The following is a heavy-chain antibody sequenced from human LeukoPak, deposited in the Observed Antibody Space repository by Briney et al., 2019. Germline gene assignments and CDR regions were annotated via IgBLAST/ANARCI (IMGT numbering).Heavy chain of an antibody. V-gene: IGHV4-30-2*05. Sequence: SETLSLTCTVSGGSISSGGYYWSWIRQPPGKGLEWIGYIYHSGSTYYNPSLKSRVTISVDTSKNQFSLKLSSVTAADTAVYYCVRVSVDTAMVGYWGQGTLVTVSS. J-gene: IGHJ4*02. CDR1: GGSISSGGYY. CDR2: IYHSGST. CDR3: VRVSVDTAMVGY. D-gene: IGHD5-18*01.